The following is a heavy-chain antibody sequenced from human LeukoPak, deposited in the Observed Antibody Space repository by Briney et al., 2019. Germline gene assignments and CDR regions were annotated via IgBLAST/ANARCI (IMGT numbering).Heavy chain of an antibody. CDR1: GVSISSHY. CDR3: ARDRGSGWYWFDP. D-gene: IGHD6-19*01. CDR2: ISYSGST. V-gene: IGHV4-59*11. Sequence: SETLSLTCTVSGVSISSHYWSWIRQSPGKGLEWIGFISYSGSTDYNPSLKSRVTISFDTSENQLSLRLTSVTAADTAVYYCARDRGSGWYWFDPWGQGTLVTVSS. J-gene: IGHJ5*02.